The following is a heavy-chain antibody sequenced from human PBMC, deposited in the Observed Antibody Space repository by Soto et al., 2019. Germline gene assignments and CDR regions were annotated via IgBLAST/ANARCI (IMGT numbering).Heavy chain of an antibody. CDR1: GFTFSSYG. D-gene: IGHD6-13*01. V-gene: IGHV3-30*18. Sequence: GGSLRLSCAASGFTFSSYGMHWVRQAPGKGLEWVAVISYDGSNKYYADSVKGRFTISRDNSKNTLYLQMNSLRAEDTAVYYCAKVPGSSFDAFDIWGQGTMVTVSS. CDR2: ISYDGSNK. J-gene: IGHJ3*02. CDR3: AKVPGSSFDAFDI.